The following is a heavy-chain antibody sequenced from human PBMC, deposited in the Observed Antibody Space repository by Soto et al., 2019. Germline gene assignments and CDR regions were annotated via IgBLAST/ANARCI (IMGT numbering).Heavy chain of an antibody. CDR3: AHNRIWSGKLVPVFDY. Sequence: PTLVNPTQTLTLTCTFSGFSLSTSGVGVGWIRQPPGKALEWLALIYWDDDKRYSPSLKSRLTITKDTSKNQVVLTMTNVDPVDTATYYCAHNRIWSGKLVPVFDYWGQGTLVTV. J-gene: IGHJ4*02. V-gene: IGHV2-5*02. D-gene: IGHD3-10*01. CDR1: GFSLSTSGVG. CDR2: IYWDDDK.